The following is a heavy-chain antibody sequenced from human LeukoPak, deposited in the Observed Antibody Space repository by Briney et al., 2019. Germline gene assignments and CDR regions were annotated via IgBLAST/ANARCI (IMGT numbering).Heavy chain of an antibody. J-gene: IGHJ5*02. D-gene: IGHD4-23*01. V-gene: IGHV3-30*18. CDR1: GFTFSSYG. CDR3: AKDLDYGGYNWFDP. Sequence: PGGSLRLSCAASGFTFSSYGMHWVRQAPGKGLEWVAVISYDGSNKYYAGSVKGRFTISRDNSKNTLYLQMNSLRAEDTAVYYCAKDLDYGGYNWFDPWGQGTLVTVSS. CDR2: ISYDGSNK.